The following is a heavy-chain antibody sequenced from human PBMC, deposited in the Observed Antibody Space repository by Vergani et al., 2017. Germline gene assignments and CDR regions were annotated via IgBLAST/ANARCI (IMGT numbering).Heavy chain of an antibody. V-gene: IGHV4-59*01. D-gene: IGHD5-18*01. J-gene: IGHJ4*02. CDR2: IYYSGST. CDR3: ARENSFGGYSYGGYFDY. CDR1: GGSISSYY. Sequence: QVQLQESGPGLVKPSETLSLTCTVSGGSISSYYWSWIRQPPGKGLEWIGYIYYSGSTNYNPYLKSRVTISVDTAKNQFSLKLSSVTAADTAVYYCARENSFGGYSYGGYFDYWGQGTLVTVSS.